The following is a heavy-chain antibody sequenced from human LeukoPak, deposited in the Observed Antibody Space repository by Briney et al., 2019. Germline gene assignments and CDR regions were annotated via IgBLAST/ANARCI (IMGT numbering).Heavy chain of an antibody. Sequence: ASVKVSCKASGYTFISYGITWVRQAPGQGLEWMGWISPYTTKTNYAQSLQGRVTMTTDTSTSTAYMELRSLRSDDTAVYYCAREGGVGPTAPPDYYSYQMDVWGKGTTVTVSS. CDR1: GYTFISYG. CDR2: ISPYTTKT. D-gene: IGHD1-26*01. J-gene: IGHJ6*03. CDR3: AREGGVGPTAPPDYYSYQMDV. V-gene: IGHV1-18*01.